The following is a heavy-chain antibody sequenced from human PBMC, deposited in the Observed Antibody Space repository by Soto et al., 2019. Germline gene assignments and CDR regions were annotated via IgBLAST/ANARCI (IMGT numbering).Heavy chain of an antibody. Sequence: SVKVSCKASGYTFTGYFMHWVRQAPGQGLEWMGWINPNSGGTNYAQKFQGRVTMTRDTSISTAYMEPSRLRSDDTAVYYCARSDSGSYYPFDYWGHGTLVTVSS. CDR2: INPNSGGT. CDR3: ARSDSGSYYPFDY. J-gene: IGHJ4*01. V-gene: IGHV1-2*02. D-gene: IGHD1-26*01. CDR1: GYTFTGYF.